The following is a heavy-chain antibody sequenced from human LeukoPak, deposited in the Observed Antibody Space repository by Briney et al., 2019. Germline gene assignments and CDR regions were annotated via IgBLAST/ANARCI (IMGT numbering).Heavy chain of an antibody. Sequence: GSLQISCKGSGYRFTNYWIGWVRPMTGIGVEWMGINYPGDSNARYSPSFQGQVTMSADKSISTAYLQWSSLKASDTAVYYCARQMGDSRAFDMGGEGTMVTVSS. D-gene: IGHD2-21*02. V-gene: IGHV5-51*01. J-gene: IGHJ3*02. CDR3: ARQMGDSRAFDM. CDR1: GYRFTNYW. CDR2: NYPGDSNA.